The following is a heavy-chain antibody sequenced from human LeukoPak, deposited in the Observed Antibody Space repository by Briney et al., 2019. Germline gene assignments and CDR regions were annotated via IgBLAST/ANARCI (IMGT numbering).Heavy chain of an antibody. CDR1: RFTFSSYV. V-gene: IGHV3-23*01. Sequence: GGSLRLSCAASRFTFSSYVMSWVRQAPGKGLEWVSAITSGGSTYYADSVKGRFTISRDNSKNTLYLQMNSLRAEDTAVYYCAKRGYNYDYDYWGQGTLVTVSS. CDR3: AKRGYNYDYDY. D-gene: IGHD5-18*01. J-gene: IGHJ4*02. CDR2: ITSGGST.